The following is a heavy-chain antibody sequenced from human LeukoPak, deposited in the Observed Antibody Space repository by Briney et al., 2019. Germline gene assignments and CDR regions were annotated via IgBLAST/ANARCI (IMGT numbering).Heavy chain of an antibody. D-gene: IGHD6-19*01. V-gene: IGHV4-4*07. Sequence: SETLSLTCTVSGGSISGYYWGWIRQPAGKGPQWIGRIYSSGYTYYNPTLTSRVTMSVDTPKNHFSLMVTSVTAADTAVYYCARHLTFGFGSGDAFDIWGQGVMVTVSS. CDR1: GGSISGYY. J-gene: IGHJ3*02. CDR2: IYSSGYT. CDR3: ARHLTFGFGSGDAFDI.